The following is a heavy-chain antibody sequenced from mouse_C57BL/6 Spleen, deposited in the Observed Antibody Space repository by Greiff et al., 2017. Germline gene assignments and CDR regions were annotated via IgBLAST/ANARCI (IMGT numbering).Heavy chain of an antibody. J-gene: IGHJ2*01. CDR1: GYTFTSYW. V-gene: IGHV1-55*01. CDR3: ARERKYYGSSYGFDY. CDR2: IYPGSGST. D-gene: IGHD1-1*01. Sequence: QVQLQQPGAELVKPGASVKMSCKASGYTFTSYWITWVKQRPGQGLEWIGDIYPGSGSTNYNEKFKSKATLTVDTSSSTAYMQLSSLTSEDSAVYYCARERKYYGSSYGFDYWGQGTTLTVSS.